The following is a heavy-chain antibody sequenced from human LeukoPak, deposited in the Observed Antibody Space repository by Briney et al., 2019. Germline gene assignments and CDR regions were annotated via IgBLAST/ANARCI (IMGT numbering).Heavy chain of an antibody. CDR2: INHSGST. D-gene: IGHD3-10*01. Sequence: SETLSLTCAVYGGSFSGYYWSWIRQPPGKGLEWIGEINHSGSTNYNPSLKSRVTISVDTPKNQFSLKLSSVTAADTAVYYCARGLITMGYYYYYMDVWGKGTTVTVSS. CDR1: GGSFSGYY. J-gene: IGHJ6*03. CDR3: ARGLITMGYYYYYMDV. V-gene: IGHV4-34*01.